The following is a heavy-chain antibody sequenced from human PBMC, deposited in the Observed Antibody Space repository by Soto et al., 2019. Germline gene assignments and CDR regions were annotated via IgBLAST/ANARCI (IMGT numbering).Heavy chain of an antibody. V-gene: IGHV3-20*04. Sequence: GGSLRLSCAASGFTFGDYGMSWVRQAPGKGLEWVSGIDSSGGSTDYADSVKGRFTISRDNAKNSLYLQMNSLRAEDTALYYCARDPALSGYEPSHDYWGQGTLVTVSS. CDR1: GFTFGDYG. CDR3: ARDPALSGYEPSHDY. D-gene: IGHD5-12*01. CDR2: IDSSGGST. J-gene: IGHJ4*02.